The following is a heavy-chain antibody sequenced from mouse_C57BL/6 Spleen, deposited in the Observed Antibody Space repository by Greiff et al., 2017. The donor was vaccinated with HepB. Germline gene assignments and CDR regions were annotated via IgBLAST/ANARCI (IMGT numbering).Heavy chain of an antibody. D-gene: IGHD2-1*01. CDR1: GYSFTSYY. J-gene: IGHJ2*01. Sequence: QVQLQQSGPELVKPGASVKISCKASGYSFTSYYIHWVKQRPGQGLEWIGWIYPGSGNTKYNEKFKGKATLTADTSSSTAYMQLSSLTSEDSAVYYCEGGNYEYFDYWGQGTTLTVSS. CDR2: IYPGSGNT. V-gene: IGHV1-66*01. CDR3: EGGNYEYFDY.